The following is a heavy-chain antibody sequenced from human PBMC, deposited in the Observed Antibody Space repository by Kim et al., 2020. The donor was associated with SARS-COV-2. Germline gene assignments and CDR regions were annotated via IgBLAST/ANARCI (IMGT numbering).Heavy chain of an antibody. V-gene: IGHV1-24*01. CDR1: GYTLTELS. CDR3: ATHQAYCGGDCYPKFDY. CDR2: FDPEDGET. J-gene: IGHJ4*02. Sequence: ASVKVSCKVSGYTLTELSMHWVRQAPGKGLEWMGGFDPEDGETIYAQKFQGRVTMTEDTSTDTAYMELSSLRSEDTAVYYCATHQAYCGGDCYPKFDYWGQGTLVTVSS. D-gene: IGHD2-21*02.